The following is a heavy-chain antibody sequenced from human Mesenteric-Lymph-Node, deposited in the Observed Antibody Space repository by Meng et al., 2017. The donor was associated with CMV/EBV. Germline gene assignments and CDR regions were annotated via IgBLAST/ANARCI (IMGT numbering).Heavy chain of an antibody. D-gene: IGHD3-10*01. CDR1: GFTFSSYW. CDR3: ARDGSGSFEGWFDP. V-gene: IGHV3-74*01. J-gene: IGHJ5*02. Sequence: GKSLKISCAASGFTFSSYWMHWVRQAPGKGLVWVSRINSDGSSTSYADSVKGRFTISRDNAKNTLYLQMNSLRAEDTAVYYCARDGSGSFEGWFDPWGQGTLVTVSS. CDR2: INSDGSST.